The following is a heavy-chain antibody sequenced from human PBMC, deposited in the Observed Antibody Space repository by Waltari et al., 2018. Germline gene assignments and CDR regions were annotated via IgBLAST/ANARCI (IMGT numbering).Heavy chain of an antibody. V-gene: IGHV3-21*01. CDR2: ISSSSSYR. CDR1: GFTFSSYS. Sequence: EVQLVESGGGLVKPGGSLRLSCAASGFTFSSYSMNWVRQAPGKGLEWVSSISSSSSYRYYADSVKGRFTISRDNAKNSLYLQMNSLRAEDTAVYYCARDRGQSYFDYWGQGTLVTVSS. J-gene: IGHJ4*02. CDR3: ARDRGQSYFDY.